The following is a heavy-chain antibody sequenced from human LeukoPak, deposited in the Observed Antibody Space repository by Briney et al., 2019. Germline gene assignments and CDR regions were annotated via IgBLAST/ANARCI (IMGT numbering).Heavy chain of an antibody. CDR3: ARGGALYSGYELNWFDP. J-gene: IGHJ5*02. D-gene: IGHD5-12*01. V-gene: IGHV1-69*05. Sequence: ASVKVSCKASGGTFSSYAISWVRQAPGQGLEWMGRIIPIFGTANYAQKFQGRVTITTDESTSTAYMGLSSLGSEDTAVYYCARGGALYSGYELNWFDPWGQGTLVTVSS. CDR2: IIPIFGTA. CDR1: GGTFSSYA.